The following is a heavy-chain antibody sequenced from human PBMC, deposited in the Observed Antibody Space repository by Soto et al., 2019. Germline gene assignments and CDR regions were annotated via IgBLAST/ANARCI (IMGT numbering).Heavy chain of an antibody. J-gene: IGHJ5*02. D-gene: IGHD2-2*01. CDR2: MNPNSGNT. Sequence: ASVKVSCKASGYTFTSYDINWVRQATGQGLEWMGWMNPNSGNTGYAQKFQGRVTITADESTSTAYMELSSLRSEDTAVYYCARSSADIVLVPAARGNWFDPWGQGTLVTVSS. CDR1: GYTFTSYD. V-gene: IGHV1-8*01. CDR3: ARSSADIVLVPAARGNWFDP.